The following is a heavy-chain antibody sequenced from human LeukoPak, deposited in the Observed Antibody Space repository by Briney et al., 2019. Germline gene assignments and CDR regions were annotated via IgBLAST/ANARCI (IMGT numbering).Heavy chain of an antibody. CDR1: GYTFIDYF. V-gene: IGHV1-2*06. CDR3: ARDLSSTSNWEFDY. Sequence: ASVKVSFKTSGYTFIDYFIHWVRQAPGQGLEWIGRLNPNNGYTFYTEEFQGRVTMTRDTSISTAYMELSRLTSDDTALYYCARDLSSTSNWEFDYWGQGTLVTVSS. CDR2: LNPNNGYT. D-gene: IGHD7-27*01. J-gene: IGHJ4*02.